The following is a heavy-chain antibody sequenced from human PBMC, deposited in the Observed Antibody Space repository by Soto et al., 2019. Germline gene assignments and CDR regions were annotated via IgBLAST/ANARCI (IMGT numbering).Heavy chain of an antibody. V-gene: IGHV2-26*01. CDR2: IDSSGEK. Sequence: QVTLKESGPVLVKPTETLTLRCTVSGLSITDSEMGVSWIRQPPGQPLGWLAHIDSSGEKSYRTFLKSRLATSKDTSKSQIVITMTKMDPADTATYYCARRHLAVAVSPWFDPWGQGIPVTVSS. CDR3: ARRHLAVAVSPWFDP. J-gene: IGHJ5*02. D-gene: IGHD6-19*01. CDR1: GLSITDSEMG.